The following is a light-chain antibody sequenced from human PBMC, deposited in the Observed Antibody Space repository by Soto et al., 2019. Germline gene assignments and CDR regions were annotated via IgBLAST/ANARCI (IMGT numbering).Light chain of an antibody. CDR3: SSYTSSSTLLYV. V-gene: IGLV2-14*01. CDR2: DVS. CDR1: SSDVGGYNY. J-gene: IGLJ1*01. Sequence: QSALTQPASVSGSPGQSITIPCTGTSSDVGGYNYVSSYQQHPGKAPKLMIYDVSNRPSGVSNRFSGPKSVNTASLTISGLQAEDDADYYCSSYTSSSTLLYVFGTGTKLTVL.